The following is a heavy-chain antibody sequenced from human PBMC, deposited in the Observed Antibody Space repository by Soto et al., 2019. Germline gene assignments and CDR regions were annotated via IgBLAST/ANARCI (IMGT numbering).Heavy chain of an antibody. D-gene: IGHD3-22*01. CDR1: GGTFSSYA. CDR3: ARDQVDYYDSSGYYYYFDY. V-gene: IGHV1-69*13. CDR2: IIPTFGTA. J-gene: IGHJ4*02. Sequence: SVKVSSKASGGTFSSYAISWVRQSPGQGLEWMGGIIPTFGTANYAQKFQGRVTVTADESTSTAYMELSSLRSEDTAVYYCARDQVDYYDSSGYYYYFDYWGQGTLVTVSS.